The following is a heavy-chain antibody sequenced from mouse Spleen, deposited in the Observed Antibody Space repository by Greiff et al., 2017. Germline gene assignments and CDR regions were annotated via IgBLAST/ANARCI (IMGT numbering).Heavy chain of an antibody. CDR2: IRLKSDNYAT. Sequence: EVKLVESGGGLVQPGGSMKLSCVASGFTFSNYWMNWVRQSPEKGLEWVAQIRLKSDNYATHYAESVKGRFTISRDDSKSSVYLQMNNLRAEDTGIYYCTDLLWPLRGFAYWGQGTLVTVSA. J-gene: IGHJ3*01. V-gene: IGHV6-3*01. CDR1: GFTFSNYW. D-gene: IGHD2-1*01. CDR3: TDLLWPLRGFAY.